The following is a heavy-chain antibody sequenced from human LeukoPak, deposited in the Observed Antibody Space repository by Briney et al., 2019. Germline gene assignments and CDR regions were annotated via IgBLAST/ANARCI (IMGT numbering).Heavy chain of an antibody. CDR2: IYHSGST. D-gene: IGHD1-26*01. J-gene: IGHJ3*02. CDR1: GGSISSSNW. CDR3: AREGSWEPLKRAFDI. V-gene: IGHV4-4*02. Sequence: SETLSLTCAVSGGSISSSNWWSWVRQPPGKGLEWIGEIYHSGSTNYNPSLKSRVTISVDKSKNQFSLKLSSVTAADTAVYYCAREGSWEPLKRAFDIWGQGTMVTVSS.